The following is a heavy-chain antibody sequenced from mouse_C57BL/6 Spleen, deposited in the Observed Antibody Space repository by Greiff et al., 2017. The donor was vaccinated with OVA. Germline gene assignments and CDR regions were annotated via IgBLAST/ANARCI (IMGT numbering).Heavy chain of an antibody. J-gene: IGHJ4*01. CDR1: GFNIKNTY. V-gene: IGHV14-3*01. Sequence: VQLQQSVAELVRPGASVKLSCTASGFNIKNTYMHWVKQRPEKGLEWIGRIDPANGNTKYAPKFQGKATITADTSSNTAYLKLSSLTSEDTAIYYCTYDYYGSSYEARDYWGQGTSVTVAS. CDR3: TYDYYGSSYEARDY. CDR2: IDPANGNT. D-gene: IGHD1-1*01.